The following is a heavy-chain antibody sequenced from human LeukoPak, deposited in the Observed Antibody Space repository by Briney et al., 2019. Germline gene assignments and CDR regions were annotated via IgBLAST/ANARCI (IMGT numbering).Heavy chain of an antibody. CDR3: AKGSYYYDSSYDY. CDR2: INSDGSST. J-gene: IGHJ4*02. D-gene: IGHD3-22*01. V-gene: IGHV3-74*01. CDR1: GFTFSSYW. Sequence: GGSLRLSCAASGFTFSSYWMHWVRQAPGKGLVWVSRINSDGSSTYYADSVKGRFTISRDNSKNTLYLQMNSLRAEDTAVYYCAKGSYYYDSSYDYWGQGTLVTVSS.